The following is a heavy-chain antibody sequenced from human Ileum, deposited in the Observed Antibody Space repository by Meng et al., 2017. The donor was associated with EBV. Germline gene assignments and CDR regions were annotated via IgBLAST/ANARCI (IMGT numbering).Heavy chain of an antibody. J-gene: IGHJ4*02. Sequence: QVQRGESGAGGEKPGASVKVSCKASGYTFTGYYMHWVRQAPGQGLEWMGRINPNTGGTNYAQNFQGRVTMTRDTSITTAYMELSRLRSADTAMYYCARGKSGSYSLDYWGQGTLVTVSS. V-gene: IGHV1-2*06. CDR2: INPNTGGT. CDR3: ARGKSGSYSLDY. CDR1: GYTFTGYY. D-gene: IGHD3-10*01.